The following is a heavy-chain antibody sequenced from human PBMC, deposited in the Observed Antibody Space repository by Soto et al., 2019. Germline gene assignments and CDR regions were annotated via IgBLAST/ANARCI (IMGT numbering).Heavy chain of an antibody. J-gene: IGHJ6*02. D-gene: IGHD6-13*01. CDR1: GGSINSDDYY. Sequence: QVQLQESGPGLVKPSQTLSLTCIVSGGSINSDDYYWNWIRQPPGKGLEWIGYIYYTGSTYYNPSLMSRVTISIDTSMNQFSLKLSSVTAADTAGYYCARGGSSYYYYGLDVWGQGTTVTVSS. CDR3: ARGGSSYYYYGLDV. CDR2: IYYTGST. V-gene: IGHV4-30-4*01.